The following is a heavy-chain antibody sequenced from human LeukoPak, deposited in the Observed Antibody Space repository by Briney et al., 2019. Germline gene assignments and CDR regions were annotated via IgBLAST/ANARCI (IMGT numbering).Heavy chain of an antibody. V-gene: IGHV4-38-2*01. CDR1: GYSISSDYY. CDR3: ARFKVRGVIKTFDY. D-gene: IGHD3-10*01. Sequence: SETLSLTRAVSGYSISSDYYWGWIRQPPGKGLEWIGSIYHSGSTYYNPSLKSRVTISVDTSKNQFSLKLSSVTAADTAVYYCARFKVRGVIKTFDYWGQGTLVTVSS. J-gene: IGHJ4*02. CDR2: IYHSGST.